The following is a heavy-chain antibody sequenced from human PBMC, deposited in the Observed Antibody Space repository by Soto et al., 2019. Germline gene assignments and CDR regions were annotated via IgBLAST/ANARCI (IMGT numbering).Heavy chain of an antibody. CDR3: AKDAISMVRGVNNWFDP. V-gene: IGHV3-23*01. J-gene: IGHJ5*02. CDR2: ISGGGGVST. Sequence: EVQLLESGGGLVQPGGSLTLSCAASGFTFSSYAMTWVRQAPGKGLEWVAGISGGGGVSTYYEASVKGRFTISRDNTMNTLYLQMNSLRAEDTAVNYCAKDAISMVRGVNNWFDPWGQGTLVTVSS. D-gene: IGHD3-10*01. CDR1: GFTFSSYA.